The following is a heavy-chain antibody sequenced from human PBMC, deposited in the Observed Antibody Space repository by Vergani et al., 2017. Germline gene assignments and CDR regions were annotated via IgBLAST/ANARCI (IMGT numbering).Heavy chain of an antibody. CDR3: ARDFLTRVPTLDYYYMGV. D-gene: IGHD2-2*01. CDR1: GFPFSDYG. V-gene: IGHV3-30*03. J-gene: IGHJ6*03. CDR2: ISYDGNKK. Sequence: QVQSVESGGGEVQPGRSLRLSCSAAGFPFSDYGVHWVRQAPGKGLEFVSVISYDGNKKNYADSVKGRFTISRDNSKNTLYLEMNALRAEDTAVYYCARDFLTRVPTLDYYYMGVWGKGTMVTVSS.